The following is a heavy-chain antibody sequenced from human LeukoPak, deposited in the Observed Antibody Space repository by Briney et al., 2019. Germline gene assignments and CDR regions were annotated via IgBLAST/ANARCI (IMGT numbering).Heavy chain of an antibody. Sequence: SETLSLTCTVSGGSITGYYWSWIRQPPGKGLEWIGYVFYSGNTLYYPSLKSRVTISVDTSKTQFSLKLTSVTAADTAVYYCAKHISVSYDAFDLWGRGTMVTVSS. CDR1: GGSITGYY. D-gene: IGHD6-19*01. CDR3: AKHISVSYDAFDL. J-gene: IGHJ3*01. V-gene: IGHV4-59*08. CDR2: VFYSGNT.